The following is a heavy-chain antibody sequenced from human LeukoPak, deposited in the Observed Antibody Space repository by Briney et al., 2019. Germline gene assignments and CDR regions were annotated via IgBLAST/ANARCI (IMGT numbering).Heavy chain of an antibody. J-gene: IGHJ6*03. V-gene: IGHV3-49*03. CDR2: IRSKAYGGTT. CDR1: GFTFGDYA. CDR3: TRAFSSNYYDSSGYLHYYYYCMDV. Sequence: GGSLRLSCTASGFTFGDYAMSWFRQAPGKGLDWVGFIRSKAYGGTTEYAASVKGRFTISRDDSKSIAYLQMNSLKTEDTAVYYCTRAFSSNYYDSSGYLHYYYYCMDVWGKGTTVTVSS. D-gene: IGHD3-22*01.